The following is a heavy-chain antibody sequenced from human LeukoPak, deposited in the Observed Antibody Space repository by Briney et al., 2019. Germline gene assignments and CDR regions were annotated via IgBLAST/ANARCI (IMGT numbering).Heavy chain of an antibody. CDR2: ISWNSDTI. J-gene: IGHJ1*01. CDR3: AKGRNYYGSGTFAEYFQH. Sequence: SLRLSCAASGFTFDDYAMHWVRQAPGKGLKWVSGISWNSDTIGYADSVKGRFTISRDNAKNSLYLQMNSLRSEDTALYYCAKGRNYYGSGTFAEYFQHRGQGTLVTVSS. V-gene: IGHV3-9*01. CDR1: GFTFDDYA. D-gene: IGHD3-10*01.